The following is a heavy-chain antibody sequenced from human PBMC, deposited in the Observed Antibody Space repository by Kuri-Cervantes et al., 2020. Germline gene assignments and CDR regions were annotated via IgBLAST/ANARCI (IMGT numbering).Heavy chain of an antibody. CDR3: ARDFRLRLGELSLFGY. D-gene: IGHD3-16*02. J-gene: IGHJ4*02. Sequence: LSLTCAASGFTFSSYWMHWVRQAPGKGLVWVSRINSDGSSTSYADSVKGRFTISRDNAKNTLYLQMNSLRAEDTAVYYCARDFRLRLGELSLFGYWGQGTLVTVSS. V-gene: IGHV3-74*01. CDR2: INSDGSST. CDR1: GFTFSSYW.